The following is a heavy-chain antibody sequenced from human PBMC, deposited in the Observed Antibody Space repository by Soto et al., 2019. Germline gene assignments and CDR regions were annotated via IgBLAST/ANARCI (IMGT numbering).Heavy chain of an antibody. J-gene: IGHJ4*02. V-gene: IGHV4-4*02. CDR1: GGSISSNNW. Sequence: QVQLQESGPGLVKPSGTLSLTCAVSGGSISSNNWRSWVRQPPGKGLEWIGEIYHSGSTNYNPSLKSRVTISVDKSKNHFSLNLSSLTAADTAVYYCAKYVSSSGHFDYWGQGTLVTVSS. CDR3: AKYVSSSGHFDY. CDR2: IYHSGST. D-gene: IGHD6-6*01.